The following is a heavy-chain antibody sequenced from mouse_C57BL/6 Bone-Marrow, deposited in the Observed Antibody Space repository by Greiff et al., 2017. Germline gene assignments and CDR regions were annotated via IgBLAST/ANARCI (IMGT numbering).Heavy chain of an antibody. V-gene: IGHV1-18*01. Sequence: VQLQQSGPELVKPGASVKIPCKASGYTFTDYNMDWVKQSHGKSLEWIGDINPNNGGTIYNQKFKGKATLTVDKSSSTAYMELRSLTSEDPAVYYCARGDGYYSYWYFDVWGTGTTVTVSS. D-gene: IGHD2-3*01. CDR3: ARGDGYYSYWYFDV. CDR1: GYTFTDYN. CDR2: INPNNGGT. J-gene: IGHJ1*03.